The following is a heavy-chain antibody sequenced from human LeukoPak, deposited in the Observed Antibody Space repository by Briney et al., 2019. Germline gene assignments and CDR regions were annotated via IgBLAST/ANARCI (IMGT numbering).Heavy chain of an antibody. D-gene: IGHD3-22*01. CDR3: ATFSSSGYLKYFDY. CDR2: ISSSSSTI. Sequence: PGGSLRLSCAASGFTFSSYSMNWVRQAPGKGLEWVSYISSSSSTIYYADSVKGRFTISRDNAKNSLYLQMNSLRAEDTAVYYCATFSSSGYLKYFDYWGQGTLVTVSS. V-gene: IGHV3-48*01. CDR1: GFTFSSYS. J-gene: IGHJ4*02.